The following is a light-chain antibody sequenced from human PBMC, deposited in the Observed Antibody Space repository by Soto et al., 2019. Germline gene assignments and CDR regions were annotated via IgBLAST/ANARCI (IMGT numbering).Light chain of an antibody. CDR1: QSISRS. Sequence: EILLTHSPCTLSLXXGEGATLSCRASQSISRSLAWYQQKPGQAPRLLIYGASTRATGLPARFSGSGSGTQFTLTISSLQSEDFAVYYCQQYNNWPITFAQGTRLEIK. J-gene: IGKJ5*01. CDR3: QQYNNWPIT. V-gene: IGKV3-15*01. CDR2: GAS.